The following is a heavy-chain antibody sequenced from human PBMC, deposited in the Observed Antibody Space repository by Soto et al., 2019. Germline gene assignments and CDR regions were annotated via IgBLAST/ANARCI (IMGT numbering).Heavy chain of an antibody. CDR3: ARGPCYGSGWYYYGMDV. Sequence: QVQLQQWGAGLLKPSETLSLTCAVYGGSFSGYYWSWIRQPPGKGLEWIGEINHSGSTNYNPSLKSRVNISVDTSKNQFSLKLSSVTAADTAVYYCARGPCYGSGWYYYGMDVWGQGTTVTVSS. V-gene: IGHV4-34*01. CDR2: INHSGST. CDR1: GGSFSGYY. J-gene: IGHJ6*02. D-gene: IGHD3-10*01.